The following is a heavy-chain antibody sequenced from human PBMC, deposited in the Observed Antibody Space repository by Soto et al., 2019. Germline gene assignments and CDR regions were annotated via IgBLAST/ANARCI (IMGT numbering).Heavy chain of an antibody. Sequence: QVQLVQSGAEVKKPGSSVKVSCKASGGAFSDYAFSWVRQAPGQELEWLGGIMPNFRAPDYAQKFQGRVTITAAEFTRTAYMEMNSLRSEDTAVYYCASWLKGPDIGNYYYGMDVWGQGTTVTVS. CDR2: IMPNFRAP. D-gene: IGHD2-15*01. CDR3: ASWLKGPDIGNYYYGMDV. CDR1: GGAFSDYA. J-gene: IGHJ6*02. V-gene: IGHV1-69*12.